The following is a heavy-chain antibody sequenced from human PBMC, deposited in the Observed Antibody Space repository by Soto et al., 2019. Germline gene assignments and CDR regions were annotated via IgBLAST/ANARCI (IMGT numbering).Heavy chain of an antibody. J-gene: IGHJ4*02. D-gene: IGHD5-12*01. CDR3: ARAAIVATRDSGSFSIFDY. Sequence: QVQLVQSGAEVKKPGASVKVSCKASGYTFTSYYMHWVRQAPGQGLEWMGIINPSGGSTSYAQKLQGRVTMTRDTSTSTVYMELSSLRSEDTAVYYCARAAIVATRDSGSFSIFDYWGQGTLVTVSS. CDR2: INPSGGST. V-gene: IGHV1-46*04. CDR1: GYTFTSYY.